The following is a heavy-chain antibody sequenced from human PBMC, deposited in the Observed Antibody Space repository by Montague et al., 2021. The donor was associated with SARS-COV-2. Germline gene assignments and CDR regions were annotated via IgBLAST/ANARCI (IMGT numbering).Heavy chain of an antibody. D-gene: IGHD1-26*01. V-gene: IGHV6-1*01. CDR3: ARERWAVGVSFDY. Sequence: CAISGDSVSSNRATWHWIRQSPSRGLEWLGRTYYRSRWSNDYAVSVRSRIIINPDTSTNQFSLQLSSVTPKDTAVYFCARERWAVGVSFDYWGQGTLVTVSS. J-gene: IGHJ4*02. CDR2: TYYRSRWSN. CDR1: GDSVSSNRAT.